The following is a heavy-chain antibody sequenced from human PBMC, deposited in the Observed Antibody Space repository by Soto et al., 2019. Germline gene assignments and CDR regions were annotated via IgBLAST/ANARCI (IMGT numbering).Heavy chain of an antibody. CDR3: ARGTYNWNYLGN. V-gene: IGHV3-48*02. J-gene: IGHJ4*02. D-gene: IGHD1-7*01. CDR1: GFTFISYN. CDR2: ISSSKTTTI. Sequence: GGSLRLSCAASGFTFISYNMNWVRQTPGKGLEWVSYISSSKTTTIYYADSVKGRFTISRDNAKNSAYLQMNNLRDEDTAVYYCARGTYNWNYLGNRGQGTLVTDSS.